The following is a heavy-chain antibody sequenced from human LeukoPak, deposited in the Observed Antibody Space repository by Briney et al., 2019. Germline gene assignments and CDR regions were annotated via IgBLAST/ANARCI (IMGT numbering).Heavy chain of an antibody. V-gene: IGHV3-23*01. CDR2: ISISGGST. J-gene: IGHJ4*02. CDR1: GNYW. Sequence: GGSLRLSCAASGNYWMHWVRQAPGKGLVWVSGISISGGSTYYADSVKGRFTISRDNSKNTLYLQLNSLRAEDTAIYYCATELRPNDYWGQGTLVAVSS. D-gene: IGHD4-17*01. CDR3: ATELRPNDY.